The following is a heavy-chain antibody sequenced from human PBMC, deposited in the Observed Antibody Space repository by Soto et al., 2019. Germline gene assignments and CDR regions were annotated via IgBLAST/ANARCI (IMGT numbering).Heavy chain of an antibody. CDR3: ARVGDSSGHFDY. J-gene: IGHJ4*02. Sequence: PSETLSLTCTVSGGSISSGDYYWSWIRQPPGKGLEWIGYIYYSGSTYYNPSLKSRVTISVDTSKNQFSLKLSSVTAADTAVYYCARVGDSSGHFDYWGQGTLVTVSS. D-gene: IGHD3-22*01. V-gene: IGHV4-30-4*01. CDR1: GGSISSGDYY. CDR2: IYYSGST.